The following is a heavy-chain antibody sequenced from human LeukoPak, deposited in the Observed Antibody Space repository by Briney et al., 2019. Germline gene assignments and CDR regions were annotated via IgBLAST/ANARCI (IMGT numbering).Heavy chain of an antibody. V-gene: IGHV3-33*01. CDR2: IWYDGSNK. CDR1: GFTFSSYG. Sequence: GGSLRLSCAASGFTFSSYGMHWVRQAPGKGLEWVAVIWYDGSNKYYADSVKGRFTISRDNSKNTLYLQMNSLRAEDTAVYYCARDPYDILTGYWGIGAFDIWGQGTMVTVSS. J-gene: IGHJ3*02. CDR3: ARDPYDILTGYWGIGAFDI. D-gene: IGHD3-9*01.